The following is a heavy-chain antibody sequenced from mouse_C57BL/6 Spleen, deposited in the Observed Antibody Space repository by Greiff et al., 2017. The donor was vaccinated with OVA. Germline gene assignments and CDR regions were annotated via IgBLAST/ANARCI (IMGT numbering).Heavy chain of an antibody. CDR1: GYSFSSYW. Sequence: QVQLKESGAELVKPGASVKISCKASGYSFSSYWMNWVKQRPGKGLEWIGQIYPGDGDTNYNGKFKGKATLTEDKSSSTAYMQLSRLTSEDSAVYFCARWGTVVAPFDYWGQGTTVTVSS. J-gene: IGHJ2*01. V-gene: IGHV1-80*01. CDR3: ARWGTVVAPFDY. CDR2: IYPGDGDT. D-gene: IGHD1-1*01.